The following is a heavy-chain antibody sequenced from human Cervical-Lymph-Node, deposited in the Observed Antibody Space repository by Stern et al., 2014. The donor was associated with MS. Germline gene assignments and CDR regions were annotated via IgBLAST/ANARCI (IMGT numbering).Heavy chain of an antibody. CDR2: FDPEDGEA. V-gene: IGHV1-24*01. Sequence: QVQLGQSGAEVKKPGASVKVSCKVSVYTLTKLSMNWVRHTPGKGLEYMGGFDPEDGEAHFAQRFQGRLTLTEDTSTDTTYMSLSGLTSEDTAVYYCATDSQRRYSADDRGFDYWGQGTLVTVSS. J-gene: IGHJ4*02. CDR3: ATDSQRRYSADDRGFDY. CDR1: VYTLTKLS. D-gene: IGHD5-12*01.